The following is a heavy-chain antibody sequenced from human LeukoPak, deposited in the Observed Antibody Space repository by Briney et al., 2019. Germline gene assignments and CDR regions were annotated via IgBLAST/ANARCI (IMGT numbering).Heavy chain of an antibody. D-gene: IGHD4-23*01. V-gene: IGHV1-2*02. Sequence: ASVKVSCKASGYTFTGYYMHWVRQAPGQGLEWMGWINPNSGGTNYAQKFQGRVTMTRDTSISTAYMELSRLRSDDTAVYYCARGSTVVTHPFYYGMDVWGQGTTVTVSS. J-gene: IGHJ6*02. CDR2: INPNSGGT. CDR1: GYTFTGYY. CDR3: ARGSTVVTHPFYYGMDV.